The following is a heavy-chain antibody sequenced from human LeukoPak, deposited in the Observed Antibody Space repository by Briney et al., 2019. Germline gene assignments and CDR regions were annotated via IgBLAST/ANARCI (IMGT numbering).Heavy chain of an antibody. CDR1: GFTVSSNY. D-gene: IGHD6-13*01. V-gene: IGHV3-53*01. CDR3: ARAMDSSSWRSYYYYMDV. J-gene: IGHJ6*03. CDR2: IYSGGST. Sequence: GGSLRLSCAASGFTVSSNYMSWVRQAPGKGLEWVSVIYSGGSTYYADSVKGRFTISRDNSKNTLYLQMNSLRAEDTAVYCCARAMDSSSWRSYYYYMDVWGKGTTVTVSS.